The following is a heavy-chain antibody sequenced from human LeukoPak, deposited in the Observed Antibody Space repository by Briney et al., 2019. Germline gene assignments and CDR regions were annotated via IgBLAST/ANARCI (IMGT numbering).Heavy chain of an antibody. Sequence: GGSLKLSCAASGFTFSNSAMHWVRQASGKGLEWVGRIRSKANSYATAYAASVKGRFTISRDDSKNTAYLQMNGLKTEDTAVYYCTRLSGAVTTPDLYYYYGMDVWGQGTTVTVSS. CDR2: IRSKANSYAT. CDR1: GFTFSNSA. CDR3: TRLSGAVTTPDLYYYYGMDV. J-gene: IGHJ6*02. V-gene: IGHV3-73*01. D-gene: IGHD4-17*01.